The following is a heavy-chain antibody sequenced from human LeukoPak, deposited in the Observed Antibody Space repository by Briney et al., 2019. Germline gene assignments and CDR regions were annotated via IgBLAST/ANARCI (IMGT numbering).Heavy chain of an antibody. J-gene: IGHJ4*02. CDR2: IVVGSGNT. V-gene: IGHV1-58*01. CDR3: ATPIGVVGGRNFDY. D-gene: IGHD1-26*01. CDR1: GFTFTSSA. Sequence: ASVKVSCKASGFTFTSSAVQWVRQARGQRLEWIGWIVVGSGNTNYAQKFQERVTITRDMSTSTAYMELSSLRSEDTAVYYCATPIGVVGGRNFDYWGQGTLVTVSS.